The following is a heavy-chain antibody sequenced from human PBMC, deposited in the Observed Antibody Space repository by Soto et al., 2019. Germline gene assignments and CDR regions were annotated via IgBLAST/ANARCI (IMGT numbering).Heavy chain of an antibody. V-gene: IGHV4-59*08. CDR1: GGSISSYY. Sequence: QVQLQESGPGLVKPSETLSLTCTVSGGSISSYYWSWIRQPPGKGLEWIGYIYYSGSTNYNPSLKSRATISVDTSKNQCAMKLSSVTAADTAVYYCARRYGYSFDYWGQGTLVTVSS. CDR2: IYYSGST. CDR3: ARRYGYSFDY. J-gene: IGHJ4*02. D-gene: IGHD1-1*01.